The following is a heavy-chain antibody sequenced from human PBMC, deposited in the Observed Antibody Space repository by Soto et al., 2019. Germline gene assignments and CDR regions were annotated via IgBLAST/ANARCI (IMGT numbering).Heavy chain of an antibody. D-gene: IGHD3-22*01. J-gene: IGHJ4*02. CDR3: ARTYYYDSNDYVFDY. V-gene: IGHV1-46*01. CDR2: IIPSGGST. CDR1: GYTFSTHF. Sequence: QVQLVQSGAEVKKPGASVRVSCKASGYTFSTHFIHWVRQAPGQGLEWLGMIIPSGGSTTYAQKFQGRVTMTTDRSTSTVYMVLSSLRFEDTAVYYCARTYYYDSNDYVFDYWGQGTLVTVSS.